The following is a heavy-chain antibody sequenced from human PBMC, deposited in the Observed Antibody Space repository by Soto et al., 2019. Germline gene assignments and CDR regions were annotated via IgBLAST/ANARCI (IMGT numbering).Heavy chain of an antibody. V-gene: IGHV3-74*01. CDR2: INSDGSST. D-gene: IGHD1-1*01. J-gene: IGHJ4*02. CDR1: GFTFSSYW. CDR3: ARDPPKGPGQGLNEKRRDY. Sequence: GGSLRLSCAASGFTFSSYWMHWVRQAPGKGLVWVSRINSDGSSTSYADSVKGRFTISRDNAKNTLYLKMNSLRAEDTAVYYCARDPPKGPGQGLNEKRRDYWGQGTLVTVSS.